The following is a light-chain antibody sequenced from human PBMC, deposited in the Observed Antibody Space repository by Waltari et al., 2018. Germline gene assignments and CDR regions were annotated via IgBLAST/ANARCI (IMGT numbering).Light chain of an antibody. CDR1: NSDVGSYHF. Sequence: QSALTQPASVSGSPGPSITISCTGTNSDVGSYHFVSWYQQHPGEAPKLMIFEVTNRPSGVSNRFSGSKSGNTASLIISGLQGEDEADYYCSSYTTSRTYVFGTGTKVTVL. V-gene: IGLV2-14*01. J-gene: IGLJ1*01. CDR2: EVT. CDR3: SSYTTSRTYV.